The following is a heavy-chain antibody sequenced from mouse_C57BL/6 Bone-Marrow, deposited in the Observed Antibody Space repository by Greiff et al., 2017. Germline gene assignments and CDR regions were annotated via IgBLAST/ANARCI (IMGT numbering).Heavy chain of an antibody. CDR1: GFTFTDYY. Sequence: EVKLMESGGGLVQPGGSLSLSCAASGFTFTDYYMSWVRQPPGKALEWLGFIRNNANGYTTEYSSSVKGRFTISRDNSQSILYLQMNALRSEDSATYYCARYYGDVWGTGTTVTVSS. D-gene: IGHD1-1*01. CDR2: IRNNANGYTT. J-gene: IGHJ1*03. V-gene: IGHV7-3*01. CDR3: ARYYGDV.